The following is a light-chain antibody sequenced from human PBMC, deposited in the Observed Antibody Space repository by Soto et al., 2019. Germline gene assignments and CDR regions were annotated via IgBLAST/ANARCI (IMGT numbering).Light chain of an antibody. CDR3: QQDGTSPRT. V-gene: IGKV3-20*01. CDR2: GAS. Sequence: EIVFTQSPGTLSLSPGERATFSCRASQSVSSSYIAWYQQKRGQAPRRLIYGASIRATGIPDRFSGSGSGTDFTLTISRLEPEDFAMYYCQQDGTSPRTFGQGTKVDI. J-gene: IGKJ1*01. CDR1: QSVSSSY.